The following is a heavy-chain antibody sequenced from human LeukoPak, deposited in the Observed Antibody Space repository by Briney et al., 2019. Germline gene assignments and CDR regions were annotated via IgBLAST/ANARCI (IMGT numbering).Heavy chain of an antibody. V-gene: IGHV3-23*01. CDR1: GFTFSRYW. CDR2: IRASDDTT. Sequence: GGSLRLPCAASGFTFSRYWMSWVRQAPGKGLEWVSGIRASDDTTYYVNSVRGRFTVSRDNSKNTLYLQMNSLRVEDTAVYYCRFYTSASDYWGQGTLVTVSS. CDR3: RFYTSASDY. D-gene: IGHD3-22*01. J-gene: IGHJ4*02.